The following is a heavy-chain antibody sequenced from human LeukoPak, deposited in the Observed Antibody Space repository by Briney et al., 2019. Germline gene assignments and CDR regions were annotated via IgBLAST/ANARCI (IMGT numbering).Heavy chain of an antibody. V-gene: IGHV4-31*03. J-gene: IGHJ1*01. CDR3: ARGDYGGPFQL. D-gene: IGHD4-23*01. CDR2: MCYRGST. CDR1: GRSMSSGGYY. Sequence: NPSDPVSLMCSVSGRSMSSGGYYWRGTRQHPGGVVGGYGYMCYRGSTYYNPSLKSRVTIPIATSTNHFSLKLSSVTAADTAVFYCARGDYGGPFQLWGQGPLATASS.